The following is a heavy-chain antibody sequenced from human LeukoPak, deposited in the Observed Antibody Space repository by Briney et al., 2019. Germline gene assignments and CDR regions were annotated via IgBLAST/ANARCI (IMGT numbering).Heavy chain of an antibody. CDR2: IKQDGSEK. Sequence: GGSLRLSCAAPGFTFSSYWMSWVRQAPGKGLEWVANIKQDGSEKYYVDSVKGRFTISRDNAKNSLYLQMNSLRAEDTAVYYCARDGDEIAAAGFDYWGQGTLVTVSS. CDR1: GFTFSSYW. V-gene: IGHV3-7*01. CDR3: ARDGDEIAAAGFDY. J-gene: IGHJ4*02. D-gene: IGHD6-13*01.